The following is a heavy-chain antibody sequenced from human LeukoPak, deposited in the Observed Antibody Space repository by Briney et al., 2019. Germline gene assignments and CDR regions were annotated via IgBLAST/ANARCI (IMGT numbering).Heavy chain of an antibody. D-gene: IGHD3-9*01. CDR2: ISSSSSDYI. J-gene: IGHJ4*02. Sequence: PGGSLRLSCAASGFTFSSYSMNWVRQAPGKGLEWVSSISSSSSDYIYYADSVKGRFTISRDNAKNSLYLQKNSLRAEDTAVYYCARVLHFDWLSAYWGQGTLVTVSS. CDR3: ARVLHFDWLSAY. CDR1: GFTFSSYS. V-gene: IGHV3-21*01.